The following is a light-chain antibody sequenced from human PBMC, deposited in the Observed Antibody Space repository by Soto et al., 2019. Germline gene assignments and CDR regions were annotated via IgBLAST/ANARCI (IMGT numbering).Light chain of an antibody. CDR3: QQYGSSPLYT. CDR2: GAS. CDR1: QSVSSTY. J-gene: IGKJ2*01. V-gene: IGKV3-20*01. Sequence: IVFTQSPGTLSLSPGERATLSCRASQSVSSTYVAWYQQKPGQAPRLLIYGASSRATGIPDRFSGSGSGTDFTLTISRLEPEDFAVYYCQQYGSSPLYTFGQGTKVDIK.